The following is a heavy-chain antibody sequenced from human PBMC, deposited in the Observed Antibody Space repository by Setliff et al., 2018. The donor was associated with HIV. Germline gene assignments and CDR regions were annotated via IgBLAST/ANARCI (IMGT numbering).Heavy chain of an antibody. CDR3: ARRIYGNNPYFDY. Sequence: SETLSLTCTVSDGSFSSDYWSWIRQPAGKGLEWIGRIYTSGSTNYNPSLKSRVTMSVDTSKNQFSLKLSSVTAADTAIYYCARRIYGNNPYFDYWSQGTLVTVSS. J-gene: IGHJ4*02. CDR2: IYTSGST. D-gene: IGHD4-17*01. CDR1: DGSFSSDY. V-gene: IGHV4-4*07.